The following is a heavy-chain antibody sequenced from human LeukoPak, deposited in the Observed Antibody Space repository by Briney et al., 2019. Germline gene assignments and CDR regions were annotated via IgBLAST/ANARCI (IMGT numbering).Heavy chain of an antibody. D-gene: IGHD3-16*01. CDR2: LYNSGST. CDR1: GGSISGPYSY. J-gene: IGHJ6*02. CDR3: VRDPITFGGFMDYYYGMDV. Sequence: SETLSLTCTVSGGSISGPYSYWGWIRQPPGKGLEWIGSLYNSGSTYSNPSLKSRATISVDTSKNQCSLELRSVTAADTAVYYCVRDPITFGGFMDYYYGMDVWGQGTTVTVSS. V-gene: IGHV4-39*07.